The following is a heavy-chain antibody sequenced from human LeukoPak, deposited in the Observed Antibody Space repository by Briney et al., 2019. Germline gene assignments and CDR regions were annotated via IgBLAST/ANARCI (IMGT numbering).Heavy chain of an antibody. D-gene: IGHD6-13*01. CDR2: IRQDGSDK. CDR3: VRMYTNNWLLWY. CDR1: GFTFSTYW. V-gene: IGHV3-7*04. Sequence: GGSLRLSCAAFGFTFSTYWMSWVRQAPGKGLEWVANIRQDGSDKYYVDSVKGRFTISRDNAKNSLYLEMDSLRAEDTAVYYCVRMYTNNWLLWYWGQGTLVTVSS. J-gene: IGHJ4*02.